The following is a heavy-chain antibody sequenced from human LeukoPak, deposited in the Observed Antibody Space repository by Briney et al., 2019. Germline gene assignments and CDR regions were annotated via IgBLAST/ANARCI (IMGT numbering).Heavy chain of an antibody. CDR3: AKDAYGGRLIAALYYFDY. D-gene: IGHD6-6*01. CDR1: GFTFSSYG. CDR2: ISYDGSNK. J-gene: IGHJ4*02. Sequence: GRSLRLSCAASGFTFSSYGMHWVRQAPGKGLEWVAVISYDGSNKYYADSVKGRFTISRDNSKNTLYLQMNSLRTEDTAVYYCAKDAYGGRLIAALYYFDYWGQGTLVTVSS. V-gene: IGHV3-30*18.